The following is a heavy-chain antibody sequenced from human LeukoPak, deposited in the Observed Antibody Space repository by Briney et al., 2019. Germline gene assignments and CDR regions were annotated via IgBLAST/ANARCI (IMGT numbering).Heavy chain of an antibody. CDR3: AREGNFWSGPGAKTQFDY. D-gene: IGHD3-3*01. Sequence: EASVKVSCKASGGTFSSYAISWVRQAPGQGLEWMGGIIPIFGTANYAQKFQGRVTITADESTSTAYMELSSLRSEDTAVYYCAREGNFWSGPGAKTQFDYWGQGTLVTVSS. CDR2: IIPIFGTA. CDR1: GGTFSSYA. J-gene: IGHJ4*02. V-gene: IGHV1-69*13.